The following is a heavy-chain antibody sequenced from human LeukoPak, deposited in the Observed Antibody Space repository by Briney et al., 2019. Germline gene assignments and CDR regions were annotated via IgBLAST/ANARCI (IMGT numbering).Heavy chain of an antibody. Sequence: ASVKVSCKASGYTFTSYAMNWVRQAPGQGLEWMGWINTNTGNPTYAQGFTGRFVFSLDTSVSTAYLQMNSLRAEDTAIYYCATYRQVLLPFESWGQGTLVTVSS. CDR3: ATYRQVLLPFES. CDR2: INTNTGNP. J-gene: IGHJ4*02. CDR1: GYTFTSYA. D-gene: IGHD2-8*02. V-gene: IGHV7-4-1*02.